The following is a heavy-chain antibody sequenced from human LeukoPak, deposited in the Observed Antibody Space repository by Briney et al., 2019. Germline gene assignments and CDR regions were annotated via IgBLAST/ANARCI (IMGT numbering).Heavy chain of an antibody. CDR1: GYTFTGYC. V-gene: IGHV1-2*06. D-gene: IGHD6-19*01. CDR2: INPNSGGT. J-gene: IGHJ4*02. Sequence: GASVKVSCKASGYTFTGYCMHWVRQAPGQGLEWMGRINPNSGGTNYAQKFQGRVTMTRDTSISTAYMELSSLRSEDTAVYYCARDTPGPAAAGEQWLVPGDYWGQGTLVTVSS. CDR3: ARDTPGPAAAGEQWLVPGDY.